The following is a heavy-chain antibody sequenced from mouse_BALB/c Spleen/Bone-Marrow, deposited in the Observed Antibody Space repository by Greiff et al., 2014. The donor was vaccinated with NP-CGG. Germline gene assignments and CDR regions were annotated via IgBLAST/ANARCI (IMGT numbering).Heavy chain of an antibody. D-gene: IGHD4-1*01. V-gene: IGHV1-9*01. Sequence: LVESGAELMKPGASVKISCKATGYTFSSYWIEWVKQRPGRGLEWIGEILPGSGSTNYNEKFKGKATFTADTSSNTAYMQLSSLTSEDSAVYYCARWVPYWEFAYWGQGTLVTVSA. CDR1: GYTFSSYW. CDR2: ILPGSGST. J-gene: IGHJ3*01. CDR3: ARWVPYWEFAY.